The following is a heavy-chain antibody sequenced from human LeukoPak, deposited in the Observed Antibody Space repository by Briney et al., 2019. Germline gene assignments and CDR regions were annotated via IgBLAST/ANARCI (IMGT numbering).Heavy chain of an antibody. Sequence: SQTVSLPCTVSSGSVSSGSYYWNWIRQPPGKGLEWIGHIYYSGSTDYNPSLKSRVTISADTSKNQFSLKMTSVTAADTAVDYCAREPGETDEGFEYWGQGTLVTVSS. D-gene: IGHD1-14*01. CDR1: SGSVSSGSYY. J-gene: IGHJ4*02. CDR2: IYYSGST. V-gene: IGHV4-61*01. CDR3: AREPGETDEGFEY.